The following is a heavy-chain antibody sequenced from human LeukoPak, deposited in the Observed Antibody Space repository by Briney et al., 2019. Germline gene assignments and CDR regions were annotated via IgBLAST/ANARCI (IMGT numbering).Heavy chain of an antibody. CDR2: IRSKANSYAT. V-gene: IGHV3-73*01. CDR3: ARVHGAYPFDY. J-gene: IGHJ4*02. Sequence: GGCLRLSCAASGFTFSGSAMHWVRQTSGKGLEWVGRIRSKANSYATAYAASVKGRFTISRDNAKNSLYLQMNSLRAEDTAVYYCARVHGAYPFDYWGQGTLVTVSS. CDR1: GFTFSGSA. D-gene: IGHD4/OR15-4a*01.